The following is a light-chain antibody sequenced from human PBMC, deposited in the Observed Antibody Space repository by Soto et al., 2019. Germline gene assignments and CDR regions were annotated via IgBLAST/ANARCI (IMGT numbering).Light chain of an antibody. CDR1: QSVLTS. J-gene: IGKJ1*01. CDR2: KAS. V-gene: IGKV1-5*03. CDR3: QQYNSYSRT. Sequence: DIHMTQSPSTLSSSLGDRFAVTCRASQSVLTSLAWYQHKPGKAPKLPVYKASNLQSGVPSRFSGSGSGTEFTLTISSLQPDDFATYYCQQYNSYSRTFGQGTKVDIK.